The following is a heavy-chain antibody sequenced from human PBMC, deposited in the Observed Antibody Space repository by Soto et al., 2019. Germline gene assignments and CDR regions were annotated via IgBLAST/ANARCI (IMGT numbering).Heavy chain of an antibody. D-gene: IGHD5-18*01. CDR3: ARSGYSYGPNPLLY. V-gene: IGHV4-31*03. CDR2: IYYSGST. Sequence: TLSLSCTVSGGSMRSGGYYWSWIRQHPGKGLEWIGYIYYSGSTYYNPSLKSRVTISVDTSKNQFSLKLSSVTAADTAVYYCARSGYSYGPNPLLYWGQGTLVTVS. J-gene: IGHJ4*02. CDR1: GGSMRSGGYY.